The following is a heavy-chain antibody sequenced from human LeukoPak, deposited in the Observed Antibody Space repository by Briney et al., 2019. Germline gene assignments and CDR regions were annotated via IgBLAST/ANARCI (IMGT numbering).Heavy chain of an antibody. V-gene: IGHV4-59*01. CDR3: ARVVNSGWSDY. CDR2: IYYSGST. J-gene: IGHJ4*02. CDR1: GGSISSYY. D-gene: IGHD6-19*01. Sequence: SETLSLTCTVSGGSISSYYWSWIRQPPGKGLEWIGYIYYSGSTNYNPSLKSRVTMSVDTSKNHFSLKLSSVTAADTAVYYCARVVNSGWSDYWGQGTLVTVSS.